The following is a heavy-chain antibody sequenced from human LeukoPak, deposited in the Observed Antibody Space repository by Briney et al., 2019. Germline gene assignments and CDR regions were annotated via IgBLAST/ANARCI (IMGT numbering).Heavy chain of an antibody. D-gene: IGHD3-16*01. CDR1: GYTFTGYY. CDR3: ARGWTPLGGRYYYYMDV. J-gene: IGHJ6*03. V-gene: IGHV1-2*02. CDR2: INPNSGGT. Sequence: ASVKVSCKASGYTFTGYYMHWVRQAPGQGLEWMGWINPNSGGTNYAQKFQGRVTMTRDTSISTAYMELSRLRSDDTAVYYCARGWTPLGGRYYYYMDVWGKGTTVTISS.